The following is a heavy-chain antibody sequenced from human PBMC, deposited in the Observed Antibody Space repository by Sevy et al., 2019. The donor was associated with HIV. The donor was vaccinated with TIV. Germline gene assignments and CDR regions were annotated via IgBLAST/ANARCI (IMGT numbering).Heavy chain of an antibody. V-gene: IGHV1-18*01. J-gene: IGHJ6*02. Sequence: ASVKVSCKASGYTFTSYGISWVRQAPGQGLEWMGWISAYNGNTNYAQKLQGRVTMTTDTSTSTAYMELSSLRSDDTAVYYCARESSVPAAMSYYGMDVWGQGTTVTVSS. CDR2: ISAYNGNT. CDR3: ARESSVPAAMSYYGMDV. D-gene: IGHD2-2*01. CDR1: GYTFTSYG.